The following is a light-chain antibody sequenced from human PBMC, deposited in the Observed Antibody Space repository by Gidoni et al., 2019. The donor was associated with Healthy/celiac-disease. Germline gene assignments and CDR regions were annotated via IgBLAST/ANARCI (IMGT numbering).Light chain of an antibody. CDR1: QSISSY. CDR2: AAS. J-gene: IGKJ1*01. CDR3: QQSYSTPLWT. Sequence: DIQMTQSPSSLSASVGDRVTITCRASQSISSYLNWNQQKPGKAPKLLIYAASSLQSGVPSRFSGSGSGTDFTLTISSLQPEDFATYYCQQSYSTPLWTFXXXTKVEIK. V-gene: IGKV1-39*01.